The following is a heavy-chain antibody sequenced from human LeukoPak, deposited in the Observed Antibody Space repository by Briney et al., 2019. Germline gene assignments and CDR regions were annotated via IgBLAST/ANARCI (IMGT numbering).Heavy chain of an antibody. V-gene: IGHV3-23*01. D-gene: IGHD1-26*01. CDR2: ISGSGGST. Sequence: PGGSLRLSCAASGFTFSSYAMSWVRQAPGKGLEWVSAISGSGGSTYYADSVKGRFTISRDNSKNTLYLQMNSLRAEDTAVYYCAKDLGKWELPSVFDYWGQGTLVTVSS. J-gene: IGHJ4*02. CDR3: AKDLGKWELPSVFDY. CDR1: GFTFSSYA.